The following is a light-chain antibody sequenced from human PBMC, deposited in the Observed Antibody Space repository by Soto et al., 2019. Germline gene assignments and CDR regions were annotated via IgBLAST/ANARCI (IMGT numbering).Light chain of an antibody. J-gene: IGKJ1*01. Sequence: DIRMTQSPSTLSASVGDRVTITCRASQSISSWLAWYQQKPGTAPKLLIYKASTLQSGVPSRFSGSGSGTEFTLTISSLQPDDSATYYSKQYNDNWTFGQGTNVDIK. CDR3: KQYNDNWT. CDR1: QSISSW. CDR2: KAS. V-gene: IGKV1-5*03.